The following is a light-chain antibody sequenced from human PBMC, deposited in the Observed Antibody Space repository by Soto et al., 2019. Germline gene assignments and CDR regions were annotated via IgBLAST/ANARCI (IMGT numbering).Light chain of an antibody. V-gene: IGKV3-15*01. J-gene: IGKJ1*01. CDR2: GAS. CDR3: QQYNNWPPWT. Sequence: TVMTQSPATLSMSPGDRAALSCRASQSVSSNLAWYQQKPGQAPRLLIYGASTRATGIPARFSGIGSGTEFTLTISSLQSEDFAVYYCQQYNNWPPWTFGQGTKVEIK. CDR1: QSVSSN.